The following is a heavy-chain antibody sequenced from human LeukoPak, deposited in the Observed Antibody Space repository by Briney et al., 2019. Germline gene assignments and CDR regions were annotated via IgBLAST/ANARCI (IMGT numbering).Heavy chain of an antibody. D-gene: IGHD4-17*01. J-gene: IGHJ4*02. V-gene: IGHV3-33*08. CDR1: GFNLTDYW. CDR3: ARDRLTTVTTFHFDY. CDR2: IWSDTTNK. Sequence: GGSLRLSCAASGFNLTDYWMSWVRQAPGKGLEWVAVIWSDTTNKYYADSVKGRFTISRDNSKNTLYLQMSSLRAEDTAMYYCARDRLTTVTTFHFDYWGQGTLVTVSS.